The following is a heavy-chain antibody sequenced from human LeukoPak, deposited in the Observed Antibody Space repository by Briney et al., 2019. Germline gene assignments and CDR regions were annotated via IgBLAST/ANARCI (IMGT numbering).Heavy chain of an antibody. CDR2: ISYDGSNN. V-gene: IGHV3-30*18. CDR3: ANEDPYSGIAGRPPLGF. J-gene: IGHJ4*02. CDR1: GFTFSTYG. Sequence: PGGSLRLSCAASGFTFSTYGMHWVRQAPGKGLEWVAVISYDGSNNYYADSVKGRFTISRGNSKNTLYLQMNSLRVEDTAVYYCANEDPYSGIAGRPPLGFWGQGTLVTVSS. D-gene: IGHD6-6*01.